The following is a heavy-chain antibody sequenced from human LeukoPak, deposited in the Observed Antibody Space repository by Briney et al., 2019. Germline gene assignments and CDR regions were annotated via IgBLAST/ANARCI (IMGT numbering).Heavy chain of an antibody. J-gene: IGHJ4*02. CDR1: GFSFSSYW. V-gene: IGHV3-7*05. CDR2: INQDGSAK. CDR3: ARAAGTVGWYYFDC. D-gene: IGHD6-13*01. Sequence: GGSLRLSCAASGFSFSSYWMNWVRQARGKGLEWVANINQDGSAKYYVDSLKGRFTISRDNAKTSLYLQMNSLRAEDTAVYYCARAAGTVGWYYFDCWGQGTLVTVSS.